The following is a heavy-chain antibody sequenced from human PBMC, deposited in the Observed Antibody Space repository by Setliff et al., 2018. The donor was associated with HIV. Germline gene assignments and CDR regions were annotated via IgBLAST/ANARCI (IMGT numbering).Heavy chain of an antibody. CDR2: ISSSSSYI. V-gene: IGHV3-21*01. J-gene: IGHJ4*02. D-gene: IGHD3-3*01. CDR1: GFTFSSYS. CDR3: ARELYREWDY. Sequence: GGSLRLSCAASGFTFSSYSMNWVRQAPGKGLEWVSSISSSSSYIYYADSVKGRFTISRDNAKNTVYLQMNSLRVEDTAVYYCARELYREWDYWGQGTLVTVSS.